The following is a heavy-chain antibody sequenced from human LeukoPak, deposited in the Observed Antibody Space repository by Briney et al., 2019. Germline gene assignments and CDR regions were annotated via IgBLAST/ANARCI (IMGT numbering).Heavy chain of an antibody. D-gene: IGHD5-18*01. CDR3: ARAGVAVDTFDY. Sequence: SSETLSLTCTVSGGSVSSGSYYWSWIRQPPGKGLEWIGYIYYSGSTNYNPSLKSRVTISVDTSKNQFSLKLSSVTAADTAVYYCARAGVAVDTFDYWGQGTLVTVSS. CDR1: GGSVSSGSYY. CDR2: IYYSGST. V-gene: IGHV4-61*01. J-gene: IGHJ4*02.